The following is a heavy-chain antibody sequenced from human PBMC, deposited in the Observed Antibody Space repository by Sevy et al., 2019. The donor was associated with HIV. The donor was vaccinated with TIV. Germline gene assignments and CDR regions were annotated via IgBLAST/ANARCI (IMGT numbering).Heavy chain of an antibody. CDR2: IIPIFGTA. Sequence: ASVKVSCKASGGTFSSYAISWVRQAPGQGLEWMGGIIPIFGTANYAQKFQGRVTITADESTSTAYMELGSLRSEDTAVYYCARSRGPASPLPFCSGGSCYSRAYYYYYGMDVWGQGTTVTVSS. CDR3: ARSRGPASPLPFCSGGSCYSRAYYYYYGMDV. CDR1: GGTFSSYA. J-gene: IGHJ6*02. V-gene: IGHV1-69*13. D-gene: IGHD2-15*01.